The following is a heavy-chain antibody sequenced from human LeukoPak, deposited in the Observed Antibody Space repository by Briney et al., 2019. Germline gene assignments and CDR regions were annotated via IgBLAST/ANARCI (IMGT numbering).Heavy chain of an antibody. CDR2: INHSGST. Sequence: SETLSLTCAVYGGSFSGYYWSWIRQPPGKGLEWIGEINHSGSTNYNPSLKSRVTISVDTSKNQFSLKLSSVTAADTAVYYCAVTFLRYYYGSGTVDYWGQGTLVTVSS. CDR3: AVTFLRYYYGSGTVDY. V-gene: IGHV4-34*01. J-gene: IGHJ4*02. D-gene: IGHD3-10*01. CDR1: GGSFSGYY.